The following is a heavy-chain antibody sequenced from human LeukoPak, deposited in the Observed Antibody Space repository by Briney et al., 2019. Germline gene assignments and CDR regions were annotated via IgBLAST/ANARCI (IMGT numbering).Heavy chain of an antibody. Sequence: GGSLRLSCAASGFTFSNYDMHWVRQAPGKGLVWVSRINPDDGSTSYADSVKGRFTISRDNAKSTLYLQMNSLRAEDTAVYYCLTIVETDLDAFDIWGQGTKITVSS. CDR2: INPDDGST. CDR3: LTIVETDLDAFDI. CDR1: GFTFSNYD. J-gene: IGHJ3*02. V-gene: IGHV3-74*01. D-gene: IGHD2-21*01.